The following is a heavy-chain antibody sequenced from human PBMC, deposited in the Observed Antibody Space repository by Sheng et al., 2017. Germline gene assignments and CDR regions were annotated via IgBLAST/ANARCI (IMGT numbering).Heavy chain of an antibody. V-gene: IGHV3-74*01. J-gene: IGHJ6*03. CDR2: INSDGSST. Sequence: SCAASGFTFSSYWMYWVRQAPGKGLVWVSRINSDGSSTSYADSVKGRFTISRDNAKNTLYLQMNSLRAEDTAVYYCARVPQRRSRPPGVTYMDVWGRRDRRSPSP. CDR3: ARVPQRRSRPPGVTYMDV. CDR1: GFTFSSYW. D-gene: IGHD5-18*01.